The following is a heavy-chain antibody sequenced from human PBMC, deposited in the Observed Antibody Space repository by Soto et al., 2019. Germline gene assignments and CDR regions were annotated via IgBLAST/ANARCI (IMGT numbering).Heavy chain of an antibody. Sequence: QVQLVESGGGVVQPGRSLRLSCAASGFTFSSYGMHWVRQAPGKGLEWVAVISYDGSNKYYEDSVKGRFTISRDNSKNPLYLQMNSLRAEDTAVYYCEKGDIGYYDSSGIDYWGQGTLVTVSS. D-gene: IGHD3-22*01. J-gene: IGHJ4*02. CDR1: GFTFSSYG. CDR3: EKGDIGYYDSSGIDY. CDR2: ISYDGSNK. V-gene: IGHV3-30*18.